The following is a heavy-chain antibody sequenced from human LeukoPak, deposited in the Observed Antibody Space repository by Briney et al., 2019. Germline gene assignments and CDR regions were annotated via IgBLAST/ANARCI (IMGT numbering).Heavy chain of an antibody. Sequence: GASVKVSCKASGYTFAGYYMHWVRQAPGQGLEWMGWINPNSGGTNYAQKFQGRVTMTRDTSISTAYMELSRLRSDDTAVYYCARDDFWSGYYTGVSPKNWFDPWGQGTLVTVSS. CDR2: INPNSGGT. CDR1: GYTFAGYY. D-gene: IGHD3-3*01. J-gene: IGHJ5*02. V-gene: IGHV1-2*02. CDR3: ARDDFWSGYYTGVSPKNWFDP.